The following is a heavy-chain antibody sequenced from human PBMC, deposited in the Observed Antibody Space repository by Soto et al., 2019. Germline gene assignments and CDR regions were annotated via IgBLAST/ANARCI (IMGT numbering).Heavy chain of an antibody. CDR3: AXDTAVTNAAIRMAY. J-gene: IGHJ4*02. CDR1: GGSFSTYN. D-gene: IGHD4-4*01. Sequence: QVQLVQSGAEVKKPGSSVKVSCKTSGGSFSTYNYNWVRQAPGQGLEWMGRIIPFANIANYGQAFQDRVTISADTSAXXXXXXXXXXXXXXXXXXXXAXDTAVTNAAIRMAYWGQGTLVTVSS. V-gene: IGHV1-69*02. CDR2: IIPFANIA.